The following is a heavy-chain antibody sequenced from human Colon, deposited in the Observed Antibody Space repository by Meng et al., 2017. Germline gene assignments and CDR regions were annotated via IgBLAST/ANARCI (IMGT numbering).Heavy chain of an antibody. CDR2: IIPMCPKT. Sequence: QVEVVESGGEVNKSGSLVKVSCKTSGGSFNTYGINWVRQAPKQGLEWMGGIIPMCPKTNYAQKFEGRLTITADESTSTAYMELSSLRSEDTAVYYCTRGLATIPHFDYWGQGTLVTVSS. J-gene: IGHJ4*02. CDR3: TRGLATIPHFDY. CDR1: GGSFNTYG. D-gene: IGHD5-24*01. V-gene: IGHV1-69*01.